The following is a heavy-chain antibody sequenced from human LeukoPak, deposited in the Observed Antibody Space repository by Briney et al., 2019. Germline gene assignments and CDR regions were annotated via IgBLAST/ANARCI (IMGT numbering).Heavy chain of an antibody. V-gene: IGHV4-59*12. J-gene: IGHJ4*02. CDR2: IYYSGRT. CDR1: GGSISSYY. Sequence: SETLSLTCTVSGGSISSYYWSWIRQPPGKGLEWIGYIYYSGRTNYNPTLKSRVTISVDTSKNQFSLKLSSVTAADTAVYYCARGAPVLRYFDWLLAYYFDYWGQGTLVTVSS. CDR3: ARGAPVLRYFDWLLAYYFDY. D-gene: IGHD3-9*01.